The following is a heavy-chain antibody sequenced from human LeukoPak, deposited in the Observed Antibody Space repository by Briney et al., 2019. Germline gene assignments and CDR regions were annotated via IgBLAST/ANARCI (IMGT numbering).Heavy chain of an antibody. CDR3: ARDFKDDGFGAEGSLDF. Sequence: PSETLSLTCTVSGGSISSYYWSWIRQPPGKGLEWIGYIYYNGSTNYNPSLKSRVTISVDTSKNQFSLKLSSVTAADTAVYYCARDFKDDGFGAEGSLDFWGQGTLVTVSS. V-gene: IGHV4-59*12. D-gene: IGHD3-10*01. CDR1: GGSISSYY. CDR2: IYYNGST. J-gene: IGHJ4*02.